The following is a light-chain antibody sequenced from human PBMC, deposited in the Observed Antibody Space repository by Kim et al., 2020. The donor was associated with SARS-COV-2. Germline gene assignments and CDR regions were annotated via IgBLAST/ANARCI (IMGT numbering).Light chain of an antibody. V-gene: IGLV3-9*01. J-gene: IGLJ1*01. CDR2: RDH. Sequence: SYELTQPLSVSVAPGQTASVSCGGDNIGTKTVHWYQQTPGQAPVLVILRDHNRPPGIPERFSSSKSMNTATLTISRAPVEDEADYYCQVWAGNTYV. CDR1: NIGTKT. CDR3: QVWAGNTYV.